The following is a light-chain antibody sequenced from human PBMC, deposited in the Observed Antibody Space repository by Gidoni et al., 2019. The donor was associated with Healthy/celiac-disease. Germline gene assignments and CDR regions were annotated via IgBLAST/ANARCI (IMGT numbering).Light chain of an antibody. J-gene: IGLJ2*01. CDR1: SSDVGGYQY. CDR2: EVS. CDR3: SSYAGSNTFDLV. V-gene: IGLV2-8*01. Sequence: QSARTQPPSASVSPRQSATISCTGTSSDVGGYQYVSWYQQHPGKASKLIIYEVSKRPPGVPDRFSGSKSGNTASLTVSWLQAEDEADYSCSSYAGSNTFDLVFGGGTKLSVL.